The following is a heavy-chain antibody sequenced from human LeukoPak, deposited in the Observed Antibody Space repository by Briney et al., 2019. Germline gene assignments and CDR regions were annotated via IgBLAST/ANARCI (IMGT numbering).Heavy chain of an antibody. CDR2: IRYDGNYK. Sequence: PGGSLRLSCAASGFTFSGNGMYWVRQAPGKGLEWVAFIRYDGNYKYYADSVKGRFTVSRDNAKNSLYLQMNSLRPEDTAFYYCAKDGGHSSVLYYFESWGQGTLVTVSS. CDR1: GFTFSGNG. V-gene: IGHV3-30*02. CDR3: AKDGGHSSVLYYFES. J-gene: IGHJ4*02. D-gene: IGHD6-19*01.